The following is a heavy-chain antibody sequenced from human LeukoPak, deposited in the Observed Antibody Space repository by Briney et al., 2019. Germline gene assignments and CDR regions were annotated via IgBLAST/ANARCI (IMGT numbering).Heavy chain of an antibody. CDR1: GYSFTSYW. V-gene: IGHV5-51*01. Sequence: GESLKISCKGSGYSFTSYWIGWVRQMPGKGLEWMGIIYPGDSDTRYSPSFQGQVTISVDKSISTAYLQWSSLKASDTAMYYCARHVKGFFYYYYMDVWGKGTTVTISS. CDR2: IYPGDSDT. D-gene: IGHD2/OR15-2a*01. CDR3: ARHVKGFFYYYYMDV. J-gene: IGHJ6*03.